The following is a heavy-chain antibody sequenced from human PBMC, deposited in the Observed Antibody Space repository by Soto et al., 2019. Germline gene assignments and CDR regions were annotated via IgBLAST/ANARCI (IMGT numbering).Heavy chain of an antibody. Sequence: SVKVSCKASGFTFTSSAVQWVRQARGQRLEWIGWIAVGSGNTNYAQKFQERVTITRDMSTSTAYMELSSLRSEDTAVYYCAALRFLEWQTYYYYGMDVWGQGTTVTVSS. CDR2: IAVGSGNT. D-gene: IGHD3-3*01. CDR3: AALRFLEWQTYYYYGMDV. J-gene: IGHJ6*02. CDR1: GFTFTSSA. V-gene: IGHV1-58*01.